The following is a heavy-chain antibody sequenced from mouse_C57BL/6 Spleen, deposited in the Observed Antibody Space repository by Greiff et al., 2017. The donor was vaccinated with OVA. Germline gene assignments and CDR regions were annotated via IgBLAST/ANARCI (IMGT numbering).Heavy chain of an antibody. J-gene: IGHJ2*01. V-gene: IGHV5-17*01. CDR1: GFTFSDYG. CDR2: ISSGSSTI. Sequence: EVQGVESGGGLVKPGGSLKLSCAASGFTFSDYGMHWVRQAPEKGLEWVAYISSGSSTIYYADTVKGRFTISRDNAKNTLFLQMTSLRSEDTTMDYCARRDDYDDYFDYWGQGTTLTVSS. D-gene: IGHD2-4*01. CDR3: ARRDDYDDYFDY.